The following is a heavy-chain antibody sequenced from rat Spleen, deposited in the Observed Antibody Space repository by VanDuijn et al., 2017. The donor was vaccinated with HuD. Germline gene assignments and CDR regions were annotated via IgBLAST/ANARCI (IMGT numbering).Heavy chain of an antibody. CDR1: GFTFSNFG. V-gene: IGHV5-19*01. CDR3: ASRDY. J-gene: IGHJ2*01. Sequence: EVQLVESGGGLVQPGRSLKLSCAASGFTFSNFGLHWIRQAPRKGLEWVASITYEGTSSYYGDSVKGRFTISRYAAKSTRFLHMNSLRAEDTATYYCASRDYWGQGVMVTVSS. CDR2: ITYEGTSS.